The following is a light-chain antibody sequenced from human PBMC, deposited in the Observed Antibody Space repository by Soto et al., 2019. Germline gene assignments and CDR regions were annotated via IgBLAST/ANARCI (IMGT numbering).Light chain of an antibody. CDR2: DAS. V-gene: IGKV3-15*01. CDR1: QSVGSN. CDR3: QQYNSHSPWT. Sequence: VMTQSPATLSVSPGARVTLSCRASQSVGSNLAWYQQKPGLAPRVLIYDASTRATVIPARFSGSVSGTEFTLTISSLQPDDFANYYCQQYNSHSPWTFGQGTKVDIK. J-gene: IGKJ1*01.